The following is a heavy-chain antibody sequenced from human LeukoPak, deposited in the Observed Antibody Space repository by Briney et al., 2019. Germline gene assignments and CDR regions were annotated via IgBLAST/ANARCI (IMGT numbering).Heavy chain of an antibody. V-gene: IGHV4-4*02. D-gene: IGHD4-23*01. Sequence: PSGTLSLTCAVSGGSITSSHWWSWARQPPGKGLEWIGEIYHGGTTNYTPSLKSRVTMSVDRSKNQFSLKLSSVTAADTAVYYCATYPYGGDYGSYYFDYWGQGTLVTVSP. J-gene: IGHJ4*02. CDR1: GGSITSSHW. CDR2: IYHGGTT. CDR3: ATYPYGGDYGSYYFDY.